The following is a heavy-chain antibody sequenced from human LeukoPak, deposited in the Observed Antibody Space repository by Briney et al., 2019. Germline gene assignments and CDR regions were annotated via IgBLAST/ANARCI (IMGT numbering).Heavy chain of an antibody. CDR2: ILSSGGST. Sequence: SCKASGGTFSSYAMSWVRQAPGKGLEWVSGILSSGGSTYYADSVKGRFTISRDNAKNTLYLQMSSLRAEDTAVYYCARKASNFDYWGQGTLVTVSS. V-gene: IGHV3-23*01. CDR3: ARKASNFDY. J-gene: IGHJ4*02. CDR1: GGTFSSYA.